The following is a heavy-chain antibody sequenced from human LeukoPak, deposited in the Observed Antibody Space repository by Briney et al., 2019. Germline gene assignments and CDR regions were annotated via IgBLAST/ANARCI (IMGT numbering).Heavy chain of an antibody. CDR1: GGYISSNY. D-gene: IGHD3-10*01. CDR3: ARHHMVRGAR. Sequence: SETLSLTCSVSGGYISSNYWSWVRQPPGKGLEWIGSIYHSGSTYYNPSLKSRVTISVDTSKNQFSLKLSSVTAADTAVHYCARHHMVRGARWGQGTLVTVSS. V-gene: IGHV4-38-2*02. J-gene: IGHJ4*02. CDR2: IYHSGST.